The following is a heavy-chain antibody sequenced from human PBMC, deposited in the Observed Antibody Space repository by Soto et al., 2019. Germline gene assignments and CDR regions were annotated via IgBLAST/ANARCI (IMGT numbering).Heavy chain of an antibody. J-gene: IGHJ6*02. V-gene: IGHV4-31*03. D-gene: IGHD5-18*01. CDR3: ARGGGSGYSYGWDYYYGMDV. CDR2: IYYSGST. CDR1: GGSISSGGYY. Sequence: SETLSLTCTVSGGSISSGGYYWSWIRQHPGKGLEWIGYIYYSGSTYYNPSLKSRVTISVDTSKNQFSLKLSSVTAADTAVYYCARGGGSGYSYGWDYYYGMDVWGQGTTVTVSS.